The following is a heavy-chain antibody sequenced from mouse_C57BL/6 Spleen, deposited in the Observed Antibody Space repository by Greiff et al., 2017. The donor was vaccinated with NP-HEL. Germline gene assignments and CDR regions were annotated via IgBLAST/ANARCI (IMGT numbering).Heavy chain of an antibody. D-gene: IGHD1-1*01. CDR2: INPNNGGT. Sequence: EVQLQQSGPELVKPGASVKISCKASGYTFTDYYVNWVKQSHGQSLEWIGDINPNNGGTSYNQKFKGKATLTVDKSSSTAYMELRSLPSEDSAVYYCARFTTVVATYYFDYWGQGTTLTVSS. J-gene: IGHJ2*01. CDR1: GYTFTDYY. CDR3: ARFTTVVATYYFDY. V-gene: IGHV1-26*01.